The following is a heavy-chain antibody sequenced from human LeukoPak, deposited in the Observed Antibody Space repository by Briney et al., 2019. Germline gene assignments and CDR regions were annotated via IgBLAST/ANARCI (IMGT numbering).Heavy chain of an antibody. Sequence: GGSLRLSCAASGFTFSSYGMHWVRQAPGKGLEWVAFIRYDGSNKYYADSVKGRFTISRDNSKNTLYVQMNSLRAEDTAVYYCAKGDGPYYYMDVWGKGTTVTISS. CDR1: GFTFSSYG. CDR2: IRYDGSNK. CDR3: AKGDGPYYYMDV. J-gene: IGHJ6*03. V-gene: IGHV3-30*02.